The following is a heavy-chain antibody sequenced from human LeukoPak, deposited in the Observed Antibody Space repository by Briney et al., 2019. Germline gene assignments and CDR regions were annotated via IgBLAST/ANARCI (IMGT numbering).Heavy chain of an antibody. J-gene: IGHJ4*02. CDR1: GGSFSGYY. V-gene: IGHV4-34*01. D-gene: IGHD3-10*01. CDR2: INHSGST. CDR3: VRDRELNY. Sequence: SETLSLTCAVYGGSFSGYYWSWIRQPPGKGLEWIGEINHSGSTNYNPSLKSRVTISVDTSRNEFSLRLTSVTAADAAVYYCVRDRELNYWGQGTLVTVSS.